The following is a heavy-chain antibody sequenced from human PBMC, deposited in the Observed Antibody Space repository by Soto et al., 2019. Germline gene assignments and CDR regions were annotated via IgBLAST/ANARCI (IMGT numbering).Heavy chain of an antibody. CDR1: GYTFTSYA. Sequence: VQLVQSGAEVKKPGASVKVSCKASGYTFTSYAIHWVRQAPGQRLEWMGWINAGNDNTKYSQKFQGRVTISRDTSASTAYMELSSLRSEDTAVYYCARGPGNWFDPWGQGTLVTVSS. CDR3: ARGPGNWFDP. CDR2: INAGNDNT. J-gene: IGHJ5*02. V-gene: IGHV1-3*01.